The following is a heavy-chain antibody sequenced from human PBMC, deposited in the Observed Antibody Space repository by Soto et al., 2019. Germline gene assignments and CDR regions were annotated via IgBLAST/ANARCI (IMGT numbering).Heavy chain of an antibody. CDR3: AREGGSGWYYYDY. D-gene: IGHD6-19*01. V-gene: IGHV4-34*02. CDR1: GGSFSGYS. CDR2: INYTGTT. J-gene: IGHJ4*01. Sequence: QVQLQQWGAGLLKPSETLSLTCAVNGGSFSGYSWTWIRQAPGKGLDWIGEINYTGTTNYSPSLKSRVTLSVDTSKNPFSLELRSVSAADTAVYYCAREGGSGWYYYDYWGHGTLVTVSS.